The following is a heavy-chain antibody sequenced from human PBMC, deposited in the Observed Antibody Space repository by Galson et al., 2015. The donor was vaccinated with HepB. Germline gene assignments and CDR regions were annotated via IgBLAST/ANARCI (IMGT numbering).Heavy chain of an antibody. CDR1: GYTFTSYY. Sequence: SVKVSCKASGYTFTSYYMHWVRQAPGQGLEWMGIINPSGGSTSYAQKFQGRVTMTRDTSTSTVYTELSSLRSEDTAVYYCARGVAAEKWAFDIWGQGTMVTVSS. J-gene: IGHJ3*02. CDR3: ARGVAAEKWAFDI. V-gene: IGHV1-46*01. D-gene: IGHD6-13*01. CDR2: INPSGGST.